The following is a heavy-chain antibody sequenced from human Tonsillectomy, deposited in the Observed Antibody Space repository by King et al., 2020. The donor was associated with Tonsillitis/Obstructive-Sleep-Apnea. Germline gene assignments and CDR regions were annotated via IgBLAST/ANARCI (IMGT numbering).Heavy chain of an antibody. CDR3: ARPYSGDDYYFDY. J-gene: IGHJ4*02. Sequence: VQLVESGGGLVKPGGSLRLSCAASGFIFSDYYMNWIRQAPGKGLEWVSYIDSISSYTNYADSVKGRFTISRDNAKNSLYLQMNSLRSEDTAVYYCARPYSGDDYYFDYWGQGTLVTVAS. CDR1: GFIFSDYY. V-gene: IGHV3-11*05. CDR2: IDSISSYT. D-gene: IGHD5-12*01.